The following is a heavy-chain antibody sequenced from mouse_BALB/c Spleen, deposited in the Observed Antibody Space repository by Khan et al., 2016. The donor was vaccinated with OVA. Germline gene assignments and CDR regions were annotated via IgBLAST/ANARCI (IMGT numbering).Heavy chain of an antibody. CDR2: IYPFNDDT. J-gene: IGHJ3*01. CDR3: SPVSTYYVSSAY. V-gene: IGHV1S136*01. D-gene: IGHD1-1*01. Sequence: VQLRESGPELVKPGASVKMSCKASGYTFTSYVMHWVKQKPGLGLEWIGYIYPFNDDTKYNEKFKGKATLTSDRSSSTAYMELSSLTSEDSAVYYCSPVSTYYVSSAYWGQGTLVTVSA. CDR1: GYTFTSYV.